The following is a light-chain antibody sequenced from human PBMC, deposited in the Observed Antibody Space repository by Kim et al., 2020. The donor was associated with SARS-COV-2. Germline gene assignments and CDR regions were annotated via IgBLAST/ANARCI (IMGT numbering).Light chain of an antibody. V-gene: IGLV3-1*01. CDR3: QAWDSSTVV. J-gene: IGLJ2*01. CDR2: QDS. Sequence: VSQAQPASITGSGDKLGDKYSCWYQQKPGKSPVLFIYQDSKRPSGIPERFSGSNSGNTATLTISGTQAMDEAYYYCQAWDSSTVVFGGGTQLTVL. CDR1: KLGDKY.